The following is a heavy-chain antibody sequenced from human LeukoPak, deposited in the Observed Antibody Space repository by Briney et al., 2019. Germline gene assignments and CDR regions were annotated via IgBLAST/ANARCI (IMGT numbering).Heavy chain of an antibody. CDR3: AKDIGVAGTSSRMGYYFAY. D-gene: IGHD3-10*01. CDR2: ISWNSGYI. CDR1: GFTFDDYA. J-gene: IGHJ4*02. Sequence: GGSLRLSCAASGFTFDDYALHWVRQAPGKGLEWVSGISWNSGYIGYADSVKGRFSITRDNAKNSLYLQMNRLRAEDTALYYCAKDIGVAGTSSRMGYYFAYWGQGTLVTVSS. V-gene: IGHV3-9*01.